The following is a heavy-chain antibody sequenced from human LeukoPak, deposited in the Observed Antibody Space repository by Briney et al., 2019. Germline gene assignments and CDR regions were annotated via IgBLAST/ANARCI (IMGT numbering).Heavy chain of an antibody. Sequence: ASVKVSCKASGYTFAGYGITWVRQAPGQGLEWMGWISAYNGNTNYGQKFQGRVTMTTETSTRTAYMELRSLRSDDAAVYYCARIDLAYGSGTYYSSYFEYWGQGTLVTVSS. CDR1: GYTFAGYG. J-gene: IGHJ4*02. V-gene: IGHV1-18*01. D-gene: IGHD3-10*01. CDR3: ARIDLAYGSGTYYSSYFEY. CDR2: ISAYNGNT.